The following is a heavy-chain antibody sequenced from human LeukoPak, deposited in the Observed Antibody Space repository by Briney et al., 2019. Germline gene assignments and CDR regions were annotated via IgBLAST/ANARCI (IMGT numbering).Heavy chain of an antibody. CDR3: ATHYYDSSGYYYAADY. V-gene: IGHV5-51*01. CDR1: GYSFTSYW. J-gene: IGHJ4*02. D-gene: IGHD3-22*01. Sequence: GESLKISCKGSGYSFTSYWIGWVRQMPGKGLEWMGIIYPGDSDTRYSPSFQGQVTISADESISTAYLQWSSLKASDTAMYYCATHYYDSSGYYYAADYWGQGTLVTVSS. CDR2: IYPGDSDT.